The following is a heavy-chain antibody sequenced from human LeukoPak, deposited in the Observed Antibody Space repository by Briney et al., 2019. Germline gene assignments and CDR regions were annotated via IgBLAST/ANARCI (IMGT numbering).Heavy chain of an antibody. J-gene: IGHJ6*02. CDR1: GGSISSGGYY. D-gene: IGHD3-3*01. CDR2: IYYSGST. CDR3: ARIRFLEWLSTPYYYCGMDV. V-gene: IGHV4-31*03. Sequence: SQTLSLTCTVSGGSISSGGYYWSWIRQHPGKGLEWIGYIYYSGSTYYNPSLKSRVTISVDTSKNQFSLKLSSVTAADTAVYYCARIRFLEWLSTPYYYCGMDVWGQGTTVTVSS.